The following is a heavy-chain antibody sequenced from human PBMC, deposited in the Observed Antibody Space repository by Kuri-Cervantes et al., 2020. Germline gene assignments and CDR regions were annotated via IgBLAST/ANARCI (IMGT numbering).Heavy chain of an antibody. Sequence: GESLKISCAASGFTFSDYYMSWIRQAPGKGLEWVSYISSSGSTIYYADSVKGRFTISRDNAKNSLYLQMNSLRAEDTAVYCCARMGMGSVMVRGVRSHYYFDYWGQGTLVTVSS. J-gene: IGHJ4*02. CDR2: ISSSGSTI. V-gene: IGHV3-11*01. CDR1: GFTFSDYY. CDR3: ARMGMGSVMVRGVRSHYYFDY. D-gene: IGHD3-10*01.